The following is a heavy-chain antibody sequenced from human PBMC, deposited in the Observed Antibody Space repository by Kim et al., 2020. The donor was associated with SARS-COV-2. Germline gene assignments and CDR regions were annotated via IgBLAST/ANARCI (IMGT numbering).Heavy chain of an antibody. J-gene: IGHJ1*01. Sequence: GGSLRLSCTASGFTFGDYAMSWVRQAPGKGLEWVGFIRSKAYGGTTEYAASVKGRFTISGDDSKSIAYLQMNSLKTEDTAVDYCTSSSGNRSGYYYVGGFVEHWVQGTRVTVSS. CDR3: TSSSGNRSGYYYVGGFVEH. CDR2: IRSKAYGGTT. CDR1: GFTFGDYA. D-gene: IGHD3-22*01. V-gene: IGHV3-49*04.